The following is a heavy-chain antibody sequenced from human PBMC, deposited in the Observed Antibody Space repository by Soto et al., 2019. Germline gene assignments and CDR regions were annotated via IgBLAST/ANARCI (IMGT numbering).Heavy chain of an antibody. CDR2: ISYDGSNK. CDR1: GFTFSSYA. Sequence: GGSLRLSCAASGFTFSSYAMHWVRQAPGKGLEWVAVISYDGSNKYYADSVKGRFTISRDNSKNTLYLQMNSLRAEGTAVYYCAWDRQLWLPRYYGMDVWGQGTTVTVSS. D-gene: IGHD5-18*01. CDR3: AWDRQLWLPRYYGMDV. V-gene: IGHV3-30-3*01. J-gene: IGHJ6*02.